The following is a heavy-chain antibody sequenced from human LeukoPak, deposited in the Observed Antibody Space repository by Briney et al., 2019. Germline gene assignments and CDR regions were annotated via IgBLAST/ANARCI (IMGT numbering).Heavy chain of an antibody. CDR3: ARRPALTVVVVAAAFDY. V-gene: IGHV4-34*01. CDR1: GGSFSGYY. CDR2: INHSGSN. D-gene: IGHD2-15*01. J-gene: IGHJ4*02. Sequence: SEPLSLTCAVYGGSFSGYYWSWIRQPPGKGLEWIGEINHSGSNNYNPSLKSRVTISVDTSKNQFSLKLSSVTAADTAVYYCARRPALTVVVVAAAFDYWGQGTLATVSS.